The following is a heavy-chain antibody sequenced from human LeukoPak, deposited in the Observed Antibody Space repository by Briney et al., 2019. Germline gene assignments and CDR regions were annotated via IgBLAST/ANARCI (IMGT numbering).Heavy chain of an antibody. V-gene: IGHV1-8*01. J-gene: IGHJ6*02. Sequence: GASVKVSCKASGYTFTSYDINWVRQATGQGLEWMGWMNPNSGNTGYAQKFQGRVTMTGNTSISTAYMELSSLRSEDTAVYYCARPNGRIAVAGTYYYYYGMDVWGQGTTVTVSS. D-gene: IGHD6-19*01. CDR3: ARPNGRIAVAGTYYYYYGMDV. CDR2: MNPNSGNT. CDR1: GYTFTSYD.